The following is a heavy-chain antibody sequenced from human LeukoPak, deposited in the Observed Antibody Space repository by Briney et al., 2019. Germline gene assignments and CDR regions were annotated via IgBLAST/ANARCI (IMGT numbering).Heavy chain of an antibody. CDR1: GGSISSGSYY. D-gene: IGHD3-10*01. Sequence: PSETLSLTCTVSGGSISSGSYYWSWIRQPAGKGLEWIGRIYTSGSTNYNPSLKSRVTISVDTSKNQFSLKLSSVTAADTAVYYCAKLDYGSGSSPFDYWGQGTLVTVSS. CDR3: AKLDYGSGSSPFDY. CDR2: IYTSGST. J-gene: IGHJ4*02. V-gene: IGHV4-61*02.